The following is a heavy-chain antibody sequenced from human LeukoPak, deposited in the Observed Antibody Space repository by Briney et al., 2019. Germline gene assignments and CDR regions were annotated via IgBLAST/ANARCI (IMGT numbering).Heavy chain of an antibody. CDR3: ATHLYYDILTGYYYFDY. D-gene: IGHD3-9*01. Sequence: SVKVSCKASGGTCSSYAISCVRRAPGQGLGWMGGMIPIFGTANYPQKFQRRVTITADQSTSTAYMELSSLRSEDTAVYSCATHLYYDILTGYYYFDYWGQGTLVTVSS. CDR2: MIPIFGTA. J-gene: IGHJ4*02. V-gene: IGHV1-69*13. CDR1: GGTCSSYA.